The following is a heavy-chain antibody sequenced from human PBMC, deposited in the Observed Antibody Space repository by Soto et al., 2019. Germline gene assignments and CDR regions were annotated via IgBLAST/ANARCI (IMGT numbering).Heavy chain of an antibody. CDR2: IYYSGST. D-gene: IGHD3-22*01. CDR1: GGSISSYY. V-gene: IGHV4-59*01. J-gene: IGHJ4*02. CDR3: ANFREYYDSSGYVGVFDY. Sequence: SETLSLTCAVSGGSISSYYWSWIRQPPWKGLEWIGYIYYSGSTNYNPSLKSRVTTSVDTSKNQFSLKLSSVTAADTAVYYCANFREYYDSSGYVGVFDYWGQGTLVTVSS.